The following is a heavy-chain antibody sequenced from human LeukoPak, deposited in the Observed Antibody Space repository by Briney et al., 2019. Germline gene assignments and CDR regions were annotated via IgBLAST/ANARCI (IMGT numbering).Heavy chain of an antibody. CDR1: GGSISSGGYS. D-gene: IGHD2-2*01. J-gene: IGHJ3*02. CDR3: ARDLLYCSSTSCSRVEAFDI. V-gene: IGHV4-30-2*01. Sequence: PSETLSLTCAVSGGSISSGGYSWSWIRQPPGKGLEWIGYIYHSGSTYYNPSLKSRVTISVDRSKNQFSLKLSSVTAADTAVYYCARDLLYCSSTSCSRVEAFDIWGQGTMVTVSS. CDR2: IYHSGST.